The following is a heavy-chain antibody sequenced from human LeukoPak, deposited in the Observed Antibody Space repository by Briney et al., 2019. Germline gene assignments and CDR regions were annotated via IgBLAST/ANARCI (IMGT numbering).Heavy chain of an antibody. Sequence: PSETLSLTCTVSGGSISSYYWSWIRQPPGKGLEWIGYIYYSGSTNYNPSLKSRVTISVDKSKNQFSLKLSSVTAADTAVYYCAREVGAGYYMSYYYYYGMDVWGQGTTVTVSS. D-gene: IGHD3-9*01. V-gene: IGHV4-59*12. J-gene: IGHJ6*02. CDR3: AREVGAGYYMSYYYYYGMDV. CDR2: IYYSGST. CDR1: GGSISSYY.